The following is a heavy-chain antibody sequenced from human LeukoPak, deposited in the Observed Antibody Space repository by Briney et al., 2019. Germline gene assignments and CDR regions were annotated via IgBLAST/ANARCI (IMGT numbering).Heavy chain of an antibody. CDR2: INSDESST. V-gene: IGHV3-74*01. D-gene: IGHD2-2*01. CDR1: GIAFSSYW. Sequence: GGSLRLSCAASGIAFSSYWMHWVRQAPGKGLVWVSRINSDESSTSYADSVKGRFTISRDNAKNTLYLQMNSLRAEDTAVYYCARVDCSSTSCYEFDYWGQGTLVTVSS. J-gene: IGHJ4*02. CDR3: ARVDCSSTSCYEFDY.